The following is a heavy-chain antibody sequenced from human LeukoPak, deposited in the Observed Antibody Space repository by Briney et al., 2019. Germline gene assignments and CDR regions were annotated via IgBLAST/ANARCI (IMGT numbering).Heavy chain of an antibody. J-gene: IGHJ4*02. Sequence: ASVKVSCKASGYTFTSYYMHWVRQAPGQGLEWMGIINPSGGSTSYAQKFQGRVTMTRDTSTSTVYMELSSLRSEDTAVYYCARQAGGSYWEGLDFDYWGRGTLVTVSS. CDR2: INPSGGST. CDR1: GYTFTSYY. V-gene: IGHV1-46*01. D-gene: IGHD1-26*01. CDR3: ARQAGGSYWEGLDFDY.